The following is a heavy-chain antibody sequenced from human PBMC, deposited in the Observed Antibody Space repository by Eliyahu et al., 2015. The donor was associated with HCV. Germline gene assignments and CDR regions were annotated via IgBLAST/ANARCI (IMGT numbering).Heavy chain of an antibody. J-gene: IGHJ4*02. Sequence: QLQLQESGPGLVKPSETLSLTCTVSGGSISSXSYYWGWIRQPPGKGLEWIGSIYYSGSTYYNPSLKSRVTISVDTSKNQFSLKLSSVTAADTAVYYCARSFLPGIAAAGVDYWGQGTLVTVSS. CDR1: GGSISSXSYY. D-gene: IGHD6-13*01. CDR3: ARSFLPGIAAAGVDY. CDR2: IYYSGST. V-gene: IGHV4-39*01.